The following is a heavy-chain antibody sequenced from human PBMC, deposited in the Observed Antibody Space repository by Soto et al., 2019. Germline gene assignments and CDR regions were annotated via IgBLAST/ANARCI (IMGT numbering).Heavy chain of an antibody. J-gene: IGHJ5*02. CDR2: IYYSGST. V-gene: IGHV4-59*08. Sequence: SETLSLTCTVSGGFISNYYCSWVRQSPGKGLEWIAYIYYSGSTKYNPSLKSRVPISVDTSKTQFSLKMNSVTAADTDVYYCARYDILTGYSDQFDPWGQGILVTVSS. D-gene: IGHD3-9*01. CDR1: GGFISNYY. CDR3: ARYDILTGYSDQFDP.